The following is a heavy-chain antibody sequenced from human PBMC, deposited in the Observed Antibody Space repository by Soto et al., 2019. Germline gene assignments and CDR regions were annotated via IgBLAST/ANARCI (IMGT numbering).Heavy chain of an antibody. V-gene: IGHV3-9*01. J-gene: IGHJ4*02. Sequence: EVQLVESGGGLVQPGRSLRLSCAASGFTFDDYAMHWVRQAPGMGLEWVSGISWNSGSIGYADSVKGRFTISRDNAKNSLYLQMNSLRAEDTALYYCLAVAGTGDIYYFDYWGQGTLVTVSS. CDR3: LAVAGTGDIYYFDY. D-gene: IGHD6-19*01. CDR2: ISWNSGSI. CDR1: GFTFDDYA.